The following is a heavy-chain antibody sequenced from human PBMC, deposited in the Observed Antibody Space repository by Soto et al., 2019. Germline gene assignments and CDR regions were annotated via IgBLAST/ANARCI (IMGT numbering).Heavy chain of an antibody. V-gene: IGHV3-49*03. CDR3: TRAVAGTFSPYYFDC. CDR2: IRNKTYGGTT. CDR1: EFTFGDYT. Sequence: SLRLSCTTSEFTFGDYTMSWFRQAPGKGLEWVGFIRNKTYGGTTEYAASVKGRFTISRDDSKNIAYLQLNSLKTEDTAVYYCTRAVAGTFSPYYFDCWGQGALVTVSS. D-gene: IGHD6-19*01. J-gene: IGHJ4*02.